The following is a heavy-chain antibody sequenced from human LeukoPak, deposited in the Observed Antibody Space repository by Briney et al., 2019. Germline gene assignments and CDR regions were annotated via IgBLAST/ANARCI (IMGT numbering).Heavy chain of an antibody. D-gene: IGHD5-18*01. CDR3: AKDQGIQLWLKYFQH. CDR2: ISGSGGTT. V-gene: IGHV3-23*01. J-gene: IGHJ1*01. Sequence: PGGSLRLSCAASGFTFNNYAMTWVRQAPGKGLEWVSAISGSGGTTLYADSVKGRFTTSRDNSKSTLYLQMNSLRAEDTAVYYCAKDQGIQLWLKYFQHWGQGTLVTVSS. CDR1: GFTFNNYA.